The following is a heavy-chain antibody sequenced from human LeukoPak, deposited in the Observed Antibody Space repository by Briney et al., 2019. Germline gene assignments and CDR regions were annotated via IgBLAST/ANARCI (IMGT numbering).Heavy chain of an antibody. Sequence: GGSLRLSCTVSGFTVSINSMSWVRQAPGKGLEWVSSISSSSSYIYYADSVKGRFTISRDNAKNSLYLQMNSLRAEDTAVYYCARGGIAAAGTFDWFDPWGQGTLVTVSS. CDR1: GFTVSINS. D-gene: IGHD6-13*01. V-gene: IGHV3-21*01. J-gene: IGHJ5*02. CDR3: ARGGIAAAGTFDWFDP. CDR2: ISSSSSYI.